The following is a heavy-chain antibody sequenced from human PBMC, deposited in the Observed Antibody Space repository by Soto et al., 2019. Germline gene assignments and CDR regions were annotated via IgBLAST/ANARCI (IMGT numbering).Heavy chain of an antibody. CDR3: ARKGYSSSPYYYGMDV. D-gene: IGHD6-6*01. CDR1: GGTFSSYA. V-gene: IGHV1-69*01. J-gene: IGHJ6*02. Sequence: QVQLVQSGAEVKKPGSSVKVSCKASGGTFSSYAISWVRQAPGQGLEWMGGIIPIFGTANYAQKFQGRVTITADDSTSTAYMELSSLRSEDTAVYYCARKGYSSSPYYYGMDVWGQGTTVTVSS. CDR2: IIPIFGTA.